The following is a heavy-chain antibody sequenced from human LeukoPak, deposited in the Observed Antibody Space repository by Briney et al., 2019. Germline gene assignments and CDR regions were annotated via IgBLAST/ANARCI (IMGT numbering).Heavy chain of an antibody. CDR2: IIPIFGTA. CDR3: ARDRVVVVVAATYYYYGMDV. Sequence: SVKVSCKASGGTFSSYAISWVRQAPGQGLEWMGGIIPIFGTANYAQKFQGRVTITADESTSTAYMELSSLRSEDTAVYYCARDRVVVVVAATYYYYGMDVWDQGTTVTVSS. CDR1: GGTFSSYA. D-gene: IGHD2-15*01. J-gene: IGHJ6*02. V-gene: IGHV1-69*13.